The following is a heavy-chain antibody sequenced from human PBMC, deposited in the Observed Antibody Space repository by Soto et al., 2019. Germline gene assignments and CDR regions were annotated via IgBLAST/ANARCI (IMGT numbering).Heavy chain of an antibody. J-gene: IGHJ6*02. CDR1: GDSVSSNSAA. Sequence: PSQTLSLTCAISGDSVSSNSAAWNWIRQSPSRGLEWLGRTYYRSKWYNDYAVSVKSRITINPDTSKNQFSLQLNSVTPEDTAVYYCASDREGAGQLVPNYCYGMDVWGQGTTVTVSS. V-gene: IGHV6-1*01. D-gene: IGHD6-6*01. CDR3: ASDREGAGQLVPNYCYGMDV. CDR2: TYYRSKWYN.